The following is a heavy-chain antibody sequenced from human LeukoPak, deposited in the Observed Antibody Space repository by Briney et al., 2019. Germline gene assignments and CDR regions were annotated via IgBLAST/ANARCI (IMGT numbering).Heavy chain of an antibody. J-gene: IGHJ4*02. CDR2: ISYDESNK. V-gene: IGHV3-30*04. Sequence: GGPLRLSCAASGFTFSSYAMHWVRQAPGRGLEWVAVISYDESNKYYADSVKGRFTISRDNSKNTLYLQMNSLRAEDTAVYYCARGFLEWSNLDYWGQGTLVTVSS. CDR1: GFTFSSYA. D-gene: IGHD3-3*01. CDR3: ARGFLEWSNLDY.